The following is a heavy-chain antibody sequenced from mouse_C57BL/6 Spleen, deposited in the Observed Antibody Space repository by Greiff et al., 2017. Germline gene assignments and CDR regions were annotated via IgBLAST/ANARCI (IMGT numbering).Heavy chain of an antibody. D-gene: IGHD2-4*01. CDR2: ISSGSSTI. CDR3: ARSYDYGRPAWFAY. Sequence: EVQLVESGGGLVKPGGSLKLSCAASGFTFSDYGMHWVRQAPEKGLEWVAYISSGSSTIYYADTVKGRFTISRDNAKNTLFLQLTSLRSEDTAMYYCARSYDYGRPAWFAYWGQGTLVTVSA. CDR1: GFTFSDYG. V-gene: IGHV5-17*01. J-gene: IGHJ3*01.